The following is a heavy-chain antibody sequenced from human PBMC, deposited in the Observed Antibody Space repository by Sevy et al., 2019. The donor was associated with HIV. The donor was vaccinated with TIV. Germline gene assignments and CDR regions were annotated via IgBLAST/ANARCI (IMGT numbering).Heavy chain of an antibody. Sequence: GGSLRLSCTGSGFTFGNYAVSWVRQAPGKGLEWVGFIRRKTYVGTTEYAASVEGRFTVSREDSKSIAYLQMNSMKTEDTAVYYCTRDRLRYFDSWGQGTLVTVSS. CDR2: IRRKTYVGTT. CDR1: GFTFGNYA. V-gene: IGHV3-49*04. D-gene: IGHD3-9*01. J-gene: IGHJ4*02. CDR3: TRDRLRYFDS.